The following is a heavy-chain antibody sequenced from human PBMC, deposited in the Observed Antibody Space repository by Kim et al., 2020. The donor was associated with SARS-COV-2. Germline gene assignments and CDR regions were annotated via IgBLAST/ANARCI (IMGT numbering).Heavy chain of an antibody. D-gene: IGHD2-2*01. V-gene: IGHV4-39*01. CDR2: INYSGTT. CDR1: GDSISNSYN. J-gene: IGHJ6*01. Sequence: SETLSLTCTVSGDSISNSYNWGWIRQPPGKGLEWTGTINYSGTTQYNPSLKSRFRISIDTSNNQISLNLSPVTAADTAVYFCARLTRSYFYAIDVWGRG. CDR3: ARLTRSYFYAIDV.